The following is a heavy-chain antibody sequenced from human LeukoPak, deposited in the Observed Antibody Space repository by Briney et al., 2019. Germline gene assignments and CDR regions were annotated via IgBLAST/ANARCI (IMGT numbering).Heavy chain of an antibody. J-gene: IGHJ3*02. CDR3: ARAKTGRWDDLPDTFDI. V-gene: IGHV7-4-1*02. CDR1: GYTFTSYA. CDR2: INTNTGNP. Sequence: GASVKVSCKASGYTFTSYAMNWVRQAPGQGLEWMGWINTNTGNPTYAQGFTGRFVFSLDTSVSTAYLQISSLKAEDTAVYYCARAKTGRWDDLPDTFDIWGQGTMVTVSS. D-gene: IGHD1-1*01.